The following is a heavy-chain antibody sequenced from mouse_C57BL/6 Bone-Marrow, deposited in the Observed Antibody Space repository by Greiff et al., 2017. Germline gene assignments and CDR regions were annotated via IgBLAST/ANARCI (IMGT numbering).Heavy chain of an antibody. Sequence: QVQLKQPGTELVKPGASVKLSCKASGYTFTSYWMHWVKQRPGQGLEWIGNINPSNGGTNYNEKFKSKATLTVDKSSSTAYMQLSSLTSEDSAVYYCARSEDIYDGYYPFAYWCQGTLVTVSA. D-gene: IGHD2-3*01. CDR2: INPSNGGT. CDR3: ARSEDIYDGYYPFAY. J-gene: IGHJ3*01. CDR1: GYTFTSYW. V-gene: IGHV1-53*01.